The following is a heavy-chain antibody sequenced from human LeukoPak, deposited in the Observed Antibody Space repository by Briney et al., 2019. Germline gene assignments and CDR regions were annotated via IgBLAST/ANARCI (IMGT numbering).Heavy chain of an antibody. CDR3: ARGLYYYDSSYFGY. J-gene: IGHJ4*02. V-gene: IGHV3-23*01. D-gene: IGHD3-22*01. CDR2: MSASGGST. Sequence: GGSLRLSCAPSGFTFSNYAMSWVRQAPGKRLECVSGMSASGGSTYYADSVKSRFTISRDNSKYTLYLQMNSLRAEDTALYYCARGLYYYDSSYFGYWGQGTLVTVSS. CDR1: GFTFSNYA.